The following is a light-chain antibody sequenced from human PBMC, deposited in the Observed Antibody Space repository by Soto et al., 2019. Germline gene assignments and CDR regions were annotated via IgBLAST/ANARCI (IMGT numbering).Light chain of an antibody. V-gene: IGLV1-47*01. CDR2: RNN. Sequence: QSVLTQPPSASGTPGQRVTISCAGSSSNIGSNYVYWYQQLPGTAPKLLIYRNNQRPSGVPDRFSGSKSGTSASLAISGLRSEDEADYYCAALDDSLSGWVFGVGTKLTVL. J-gene: IGLJ3*02. CDR1: SSNIGSNY. CDR3: AALDDSLSGWV.